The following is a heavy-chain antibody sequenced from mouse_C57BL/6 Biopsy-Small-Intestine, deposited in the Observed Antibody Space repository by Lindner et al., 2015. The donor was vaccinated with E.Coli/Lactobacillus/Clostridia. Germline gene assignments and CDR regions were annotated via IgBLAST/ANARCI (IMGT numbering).Heavy chain of an antibody. V-gene: IGHV1-82*01. Sequence: VQLQESGPELVKAWGLSEISCKASGYAFSSSWMNWVKQRPGKGLEWIGRIYPGDGDTNYNGKFKGKATLTADKSSSTAYMQLSSLTSEDSAVYFCARGSPAMDYWGQGTSVTVSS. CDR3: ARGSPAMDY. CDR2: IYPGDGDT. J-gene: IGHJ4*01. CDR1: GYAFSSSW.